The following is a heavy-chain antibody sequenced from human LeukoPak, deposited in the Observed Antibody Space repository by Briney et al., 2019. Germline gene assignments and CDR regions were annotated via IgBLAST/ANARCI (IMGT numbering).Heavy chain of an antibody. Sequence: PGGSLRLSCAASGFTFSSYSMNWVRQAPGKGLEWVSYISSRSSTIYYADSVKGRFTISRDNAKNSLYLQVNSLRAEDTAVFYCARDNYIVDYWGQGTLVTVSS. CDR1: GFTFSSYS. J-gene: IGHJ4*02. D-gene: IGHD4-11*01. CDR2: ISSRSSTI. CDR3: ARDNYIVDY. V-gene: IGHV3-48*01.